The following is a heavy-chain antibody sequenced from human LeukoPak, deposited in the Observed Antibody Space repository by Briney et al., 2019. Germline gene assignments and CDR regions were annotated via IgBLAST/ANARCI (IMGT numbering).Heavy chain of an antibody. V-gene: IGHV4-59*01. D-gene: IGHD3-3*01. J-gene: IGHJ4*02. CDR2: IYYSGST. Sequence: SETLSLTCTVSGGSISSYYWSWIRQPPGKGLEWIGYIYYSGSTNYNPSLKSRVTISVDTSKNQFSLKLTSVTAADTAVYYCARGVPEYYDFWSGYSYYFDYWGQGTLVTVSS. CDR1: GGSISSYY. CDR3: ARGVPEYYDFWSGYSYYFDY.